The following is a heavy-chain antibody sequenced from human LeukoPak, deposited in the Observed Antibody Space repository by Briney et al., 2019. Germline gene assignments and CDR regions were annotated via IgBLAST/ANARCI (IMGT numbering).Heavy chain of an antibody. J-gene: IGHJ4*02. V-gene: IGHV3-49*04. CDR3: ITPPVRGTAMGFVAY. CDR1: GFTFSSYA. CDR2: IRSKAYGGTT. D-gene: IGHD5-18*01. Sequence: SGGSLRLSCAASGFTFSSYAMSWVRQAPGKGLEWVGFIRSKAYGGTTEYAASVKGRFTISRDDSKSIAYLQMNSLKTEDTAVYYCITPPVRGTAMGFVAYWGQGTLVTVSS.